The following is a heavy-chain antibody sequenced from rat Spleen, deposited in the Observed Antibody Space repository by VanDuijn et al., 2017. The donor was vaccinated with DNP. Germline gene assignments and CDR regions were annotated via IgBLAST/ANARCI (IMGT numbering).Heavy chain of an antibody. Sequence: QVQLKESGPGLVQPSQTLSLTCTVSGDSLTDYSVHWVRQPPGKGLEWVGRIRSGGSTDYNSALKSRLSISRDTSKTQVFLKMNSLQTEDTAMYFCARQGPYAMDAWGQGTSVTVSS. CDR3: ARQGPYAMDA. V-gene: IGHV2-19*01. CDR1: GDSLTDYS. CDR2: IRSGGST. J-gene: IGHJ4*01.